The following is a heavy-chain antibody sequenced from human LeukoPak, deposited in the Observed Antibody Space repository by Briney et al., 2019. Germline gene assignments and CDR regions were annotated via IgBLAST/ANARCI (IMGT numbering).Heavy chain of an antibody. J-gene: IGHJ4*02. D-gene: IGHD2-21*01. CDR2: IDQSGST. CDR3: TRNGDYCLDY. CDR1: GGSISRGHW. V-gene: IGHV4-4*02. Sequence: PSETLSLTCAVSGGSISRGHWWSWVRQPPGKGLERIGEIDQSGSTNYNPSLKSRVTISVDNSKNQFSLKLTSVTAADTAMYYCTRNGDYCLDYWGQGTLVTVSS.